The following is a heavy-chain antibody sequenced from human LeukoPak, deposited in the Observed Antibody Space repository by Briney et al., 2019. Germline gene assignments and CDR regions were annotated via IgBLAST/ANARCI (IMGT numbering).Heavy chain of an antibody. D-gene: IGHD6-6*01. CDR1: GGSISSYY. CDR3: ARGLFVQLLHY. CDR2: IYYSGST. Sequence: KPSETLSLTCTVSGGSISSYYWSWIRQPPGKGLEWIGYIYYSGSTNYNPSLKSRVTISVDTSKNQSSLKLSSVTAADTAVYYCARGLFVQLLHYWGQGTLVTVSS. J-gene: IGHJ4*02. V-gene: IGHV4-59*01.